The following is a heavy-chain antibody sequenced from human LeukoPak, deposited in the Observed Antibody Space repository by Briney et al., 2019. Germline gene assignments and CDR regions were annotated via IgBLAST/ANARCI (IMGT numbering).Heavy chain of an antibody. Sequence: RASVKVSCTASGYTFTSYDINWVRQATGQGLEWMGWMNPNSGNTGYAQKFQGRVTMTRNTSISTAYMELSSLRSEDTAVYYCAREGIAAAADSFDYWGQGTLVTVSS. CDR1: GYTFTSYD. D-gene: IGHD6-13*01. J-gene: IGHJ4*02. CDR3: AREGIAAAADSFDY. V-gene: IGHV1-8*01. CDR2: MNPNSGNT.